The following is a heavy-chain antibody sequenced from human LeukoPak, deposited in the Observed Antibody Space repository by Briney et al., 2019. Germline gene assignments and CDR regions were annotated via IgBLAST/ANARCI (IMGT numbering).Heavy chain of an antibody. D-gene: IGHD6-13*01. V-gene: IGHV3-21*01. Sequence: PGGSLSLSCAASGFTFSSYSMNWVRQAPGKGLEWVSSISSSSSYIYYADSVKGRFTISRDNAKNSLYLQMNSLRAEDTAVYYCAAKSWFYFDYWGQGTLVTVSS. J-gene: IGHJ4*02. CDR3: AAKSWFYFDY. CDR2: ISSSSSYI. CDR1: GFTFSSYS.